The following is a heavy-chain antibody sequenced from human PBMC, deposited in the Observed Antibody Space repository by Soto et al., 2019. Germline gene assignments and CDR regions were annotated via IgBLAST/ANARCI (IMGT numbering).Heavy chain of an antibody. J-gene: IGHJ4*02. Sequence: EVQLVETGGGLVKPGGSLRVSCAASGFIFNSYSMAWVRQAPGKGLEWVSSISSDTTYIFYADSVKGRFTISRDNAKNSLYLQMSSLRAEDTAVYYCVRNGSRFDYWGQGVLVTVSS. CDR3: VRNGSRFDY. CDR2: ISSDTTYI. V-gene: IGHV3-21*01. D-gene: IGHD2-15*01. CDR1: GFIFNSYS.